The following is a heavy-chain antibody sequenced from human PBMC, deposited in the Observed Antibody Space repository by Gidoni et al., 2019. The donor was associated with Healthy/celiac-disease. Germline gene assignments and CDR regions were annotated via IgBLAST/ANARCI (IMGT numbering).Heavy chain of an antibody. Sequence: QVQLVQSGAEVKKPGASVKVSCKASGYTFTGYYMHWVRQAPGQGLEWMGWINPNSGGTNYAQKFQGRVTMTRDTSISTAYMELSRLRSDDTAVYYCARESGFHIDLYCSGGSCYSDYWGQGTLVTVSS. CDR1: GYTFTGYY. CDR2: INPNSGGT. D-gene: IGHD2-15*01. V-gene: IGHV1-2*02. J-gene: IGHJ4*02. CDR3: ARESGFHIDLYCSGGSCYSDY.